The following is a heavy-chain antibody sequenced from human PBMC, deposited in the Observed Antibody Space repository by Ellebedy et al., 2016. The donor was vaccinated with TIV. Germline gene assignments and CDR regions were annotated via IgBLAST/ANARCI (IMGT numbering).Heavy chain of an antibody. CDR2: ISSGGGTT. CDR1: GFTFSSYA. Sequence: GESLKISCAASGFTFSSYAMHWVRQSAGKGLEHISAISSGGGTTHYADSVKGRFTTSRDNSKNTLYLQMSTLRAEDTAVYYCLKDHSGTYYDFDQWGQGTLVTVSS. CDR3: LKDHSGTYYDFDQ. V-gene: IGHV3-64D*06. D-gene: IGHD1-26*01. J-gene: IGHJ4*02.